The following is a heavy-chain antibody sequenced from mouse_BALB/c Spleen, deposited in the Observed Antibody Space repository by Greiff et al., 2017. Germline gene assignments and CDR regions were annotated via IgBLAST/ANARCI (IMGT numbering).Heavy chain of an antibody. CDR3: AKNYAYDVGYALDY. J-gene: IGHJ4*01. CDR1: GYTFTSYW. D-gene: IGHD2-14*01. V-gene: IGHV1-7*01. Sequence: QVQLQQSGAELAKPGASVKMSCKASGYTFTSYWMHWVKQRPGQGLEWIGYINPSTGYTEYNQKFKDKATLTADKSSSTAYMQLSSLTSEDSAVYYCAKNYAYDVGYALDYWGQGTSVTVSS. CDR2: INPSTGYT.